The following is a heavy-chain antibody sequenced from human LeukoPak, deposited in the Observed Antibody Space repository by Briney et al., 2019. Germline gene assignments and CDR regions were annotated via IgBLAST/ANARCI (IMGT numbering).Heavy chain of an antibody. Sequence: ASVKVSCKASGYTFASYDINWVRQATGQGLEWMGWMNPNSGNTGYAQKFQGRVTMTRNTSTSTAYMELSSLRSEDTAVYYCVRVVGTWISHWGQGTLVTVSS. CDR1: GYTFASYD. J-gene: IGHJ4*02. CDR3: VRVVGTWISH. V-gene: IGHV1-8*01. D-gene: IGHD2-15*01. CDR2: MNPNSGNT.